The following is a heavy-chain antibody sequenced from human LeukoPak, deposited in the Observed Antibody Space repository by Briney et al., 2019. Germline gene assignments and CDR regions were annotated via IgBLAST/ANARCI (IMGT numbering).Heavy chain of an antibody. CDR3: ARVEIGELFDY. Sequence: SETLSLTCAVSGYSLSSGYYWGWIRPPPGKGVEGIGSIYHSGSTYYNPSLKSRVTISVDTSKHQLSLKLSSVTAADTAVYYCARVEIGELFDYWGQGTLVTVSS. CDR1: GYSLSSGYY. D-gene: IGHD3-10*01. J-gene: IGHJ4*02. V-gene: IGHV4-38-2*01. CDR2: IYHSGST.